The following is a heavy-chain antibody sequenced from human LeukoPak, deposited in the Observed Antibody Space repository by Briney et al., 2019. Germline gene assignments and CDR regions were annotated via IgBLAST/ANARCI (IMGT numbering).Heavy chain of an antibody. J-gene: IGHJ1*01. V-gene: IGHV1-24*01. D-gene: IGHD2-2*01. CDR1: GYTLTELS. CDR3: SSTTRGYFQH. CDR2: FDPEDGET. Sequence: ASVKVSCKVSGYTLTELSMHWVRQAPGKGLEWMGGFDPEDGETIYAQKFQGRVTMTEDTSTDTAYMELSSLRSEDTTVYYCSSTTRGYFQHWGQGTLVTVSS.